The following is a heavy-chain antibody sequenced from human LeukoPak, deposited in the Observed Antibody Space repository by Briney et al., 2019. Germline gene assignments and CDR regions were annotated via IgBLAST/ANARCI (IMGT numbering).Heavy chain of an antibody. V-gene: IGHV1-69*04. J-gene: IGHJ6*02. Sequence: AAVTLTFKSSGGTFTIYAISWVRQAPGQGLEWMGRIIPILGIANYAQKFEGRVTIIADKSTSTAYMELSSLRTDDTAVYYCAKDTAMDHYYSYGMDVWGQGTTVTVSS. CDR2: IIPILGIA. D-gene: IGHD5-18*01. CDR1: GGTFTIYA. CDR3: AKDTAMDHYYSYGMDV.